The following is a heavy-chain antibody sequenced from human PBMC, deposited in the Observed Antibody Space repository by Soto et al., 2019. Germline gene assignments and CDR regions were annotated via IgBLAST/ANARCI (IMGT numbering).Heavy chain of an antibody. D-gene: IGHD6-6*01. CDR3: ARDRGLSIAARQPSDY. V-gene: IGHV1-3*01. CDR1: GYTFTSYA. CDR2: INAGNGNT. J-gene: IGHJ4*02. Sequence: GASVKVSCKASGYTFTSYAMHWVRQAPGQRLEWMGWINAGNGNTKYSQKFQGRVTITRDTSASTAYMELSSLRSEDTAVYYCARDRGLSIAARQPSDYWGQGTLVTVSS.